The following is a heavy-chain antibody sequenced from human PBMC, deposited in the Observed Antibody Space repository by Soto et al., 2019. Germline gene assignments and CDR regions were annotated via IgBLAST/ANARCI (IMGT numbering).Heavy chain of an antibody. CDR3: ARDRSDTGASYFDY. CDR2: ISYDGSNK. V-gene: IGHV3-30-3*01. D-gene: IGHD3-10*01. CDR1: GFTFSSYA. J-gene: IGHJ4*02. Sequence: GGSLRLSCAASGFTFSSYAMHWVRQAPGKGLEWVAVISYDGSNKYYADSVKGRFTISRDNSKNTLYLQMNSLRAEDTVVYYCARDRSDTGASYFDYWGQGTLVTVSS.